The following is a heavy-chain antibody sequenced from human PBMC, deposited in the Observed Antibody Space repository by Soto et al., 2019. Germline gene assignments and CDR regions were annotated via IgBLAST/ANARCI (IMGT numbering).Heavy chain of an antibody. J-gene: IGHJ5*01. CDR2: LHPRRGDG. D-gene: IGHD3-10*01. Sequence: QVQLVQSGFEVKKPGASVKVSCQASGYSFIGYYIHWVRQAPGQGLEWMGWLHPRRGDGNYARKFQGRVTMTGDTSTKTVHMELSSLTHDDTAIYYCARDEGSMVRGVQWFDSWGQGTPVTVSS. CDR3: ARDEGSMVRGVQWFDS. CDR1: GYSFIGYY. V-gene: IGHV1-2*02.